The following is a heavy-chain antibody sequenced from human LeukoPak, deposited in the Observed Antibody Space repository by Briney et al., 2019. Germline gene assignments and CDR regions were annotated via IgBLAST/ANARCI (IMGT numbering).Heavy chain of an antibody. Sequence: GGSLRLSCAASGFTFSTYWMNWVRQAPGKGLEWLANIKQDGNDKYYVDSVRGRFTISRDNAKRSLYLQMSSLRAEDTAVYFCTSGDYVDYWGQGTLVTVSS. J-gene: IGHJ4*02. CDR1: GFTFSTYW. V-gene: IGHV3-7*03. CDR2: IKQDGNDK. D-gene: IGHD4-17*01. CDR3: TSGDYVDY.